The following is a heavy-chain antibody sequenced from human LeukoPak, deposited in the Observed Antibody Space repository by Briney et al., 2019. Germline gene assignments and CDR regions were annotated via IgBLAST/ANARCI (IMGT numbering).Heavy chain of an antibody. CDR2: IYHSRSN. CDR1: GGSISSGGYY. V-gene: IGHV4-30-2*01. CDR3: ARSVLRFLEWLPYFDY. J-gene: IGHJ4*02. Sequence: PSQTLSLTCTVSGGSISSGGYYWSWIRQPPGKGLEWIGSIYHSRSNYYNSSLKSRVTISVDRSKNQFSLKLSSVTAGDTAVYYCARSVLRFLEWLPYFDYWGQGTLVTVSS. D-gene: IGHD3-3*01.